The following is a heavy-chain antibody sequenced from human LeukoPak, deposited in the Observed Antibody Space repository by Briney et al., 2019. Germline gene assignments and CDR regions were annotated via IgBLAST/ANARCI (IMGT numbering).Heavy chain of an antibody. J-gene: IGHJ5*02. D-gene: IGHD6-25*01. Sequence: PSETLSLTCTVSGGSIISDDFYWGWIRQPPGKGLEWIGSIFYSGNTYYNSSLKSRVTISVDKSKNQFSLILTSVTAADTAMYYCARDCCGYRSWFAPWSQGTLVTVSS. V-gene: IGHV4-39*07. CDR1: GGSIISDDFY. CDR3: ARDCCGYRSWFAP. CDR2: IFYSGNT.